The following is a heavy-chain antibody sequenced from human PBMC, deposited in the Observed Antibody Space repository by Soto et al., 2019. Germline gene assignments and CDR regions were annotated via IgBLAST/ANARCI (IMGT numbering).Heavy chain of an antibody. CDR3: GRDGVEILSAYRGHWRDP. CDR2: LDPNSGRT. J-gene: IGHJ5*02. D-gene: IGHD1-7*01. CDR1: GYTFSAYY. V-gene: IGHV1-2*02. Sequence: AASVKVSCKASGYTFSAYYIHWVRHAPGQGLEWMGWLDPNSGRTNYAQRFKGRVTMTRDTSISTAYMELRRLTSDDTAVYYCGRDGVEILSAYRGHWRDPSGTGAMVTVYS.